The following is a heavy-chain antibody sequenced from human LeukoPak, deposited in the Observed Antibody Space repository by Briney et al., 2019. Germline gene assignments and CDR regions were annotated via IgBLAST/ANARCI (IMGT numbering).Heavy chain of an antibody. D-gene: IGHD3-16*01. CDR3: ARDPLGVLSYFDY. J-gene: IGHJ4*02. CDR2: IWYDGSNR. Sequence: GGSLRLSCAASGFTFSDARMHWVRQAPGKGLEWVAVIWYDGSNRYYADSLKGRFTISRDNSKNTLYLQMNSLTADDTAVYYCARDPLGVLSYFDYWGQGTLVTVSS. CDR1: GFTFSDAR. V-gene: IGHV3-33*08.